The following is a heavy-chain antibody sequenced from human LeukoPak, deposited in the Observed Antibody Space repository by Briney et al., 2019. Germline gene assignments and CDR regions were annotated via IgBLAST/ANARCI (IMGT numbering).Heavy chain of an antibody. CDR2: IYFSGSI. Sequence: PSETLSLTCTVSGSSISNYYWSWVRQPPGKGLEWIGYIYFSGSINYNPSLKSRVTISADTSENQFSLKLSSVTAADTAVYYCARDHSGSYPDAFDIWGQGTMVTVSS. CDR1: GSSISNYY. J-gene: IGHJ3*02. D-gene: IGHD1-26*01. CDR3: ARDHSGSYPDAFDI. V-gene: IGHV4-59*01.